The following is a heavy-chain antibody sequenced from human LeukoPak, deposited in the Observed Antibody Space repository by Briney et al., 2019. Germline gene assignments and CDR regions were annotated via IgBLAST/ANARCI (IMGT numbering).Heavy chain of an antibody. V-gene: IGHV3-7*01. J-gene: IGHJ2*01. CDR1: GFSFTTYW. CDR3: AREERDGYNYYWYFDL. D-gene: IGHD5-24*01. Sequence: GGSLRLSCAASGFSFTTYWMGWVRQAPGKGLEWVANIKQDGTEKYYVDSVMGRFTTSRDNAKNSLYLQMSSLRAEDTAVYYCAREERDGYNYYWYFDLWGRGTLVTVSS. CDR2: IKQDGTEK.